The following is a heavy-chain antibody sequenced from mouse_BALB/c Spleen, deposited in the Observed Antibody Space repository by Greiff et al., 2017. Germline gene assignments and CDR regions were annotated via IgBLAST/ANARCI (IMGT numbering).Heavy chain of an antibody. CDR3: ERYGPRQFAY. CDR2: ISSGGST. J-gene: IGHJ3*01. CDR1: GFTFSSYA. D-gene: IGHD1-1*02. V-gene: IGHV5-6-5*01. Sequence: EVMLVESGGGLVKPGGSLKLSCAASGFTFSSYAMSWVRQTPEKRLEWVASISSGGSTYYPDSVKGRFTISRDNARNILYLQMSSLRSEDTAMYYCERYGPRQFAYWGQGTLVTVSA.